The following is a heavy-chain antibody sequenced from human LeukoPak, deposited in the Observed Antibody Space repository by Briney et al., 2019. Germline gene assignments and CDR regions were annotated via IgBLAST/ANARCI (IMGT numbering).Heavy chain of an antibody. CDR3: AKDIGDGYKISGFDY. J-gene: IGHJ4*02. Sequence: PGGSLRLSCTVSGFTFDDYAMHWVRQAPGKGLEWVSGISWNSGSIGYADPVKGRFTISRDNAKNSLYLQMNSLRAEDTALYYCAKDIGDGYKISGFDYWGQGTLVTVSS. V-gene: IGHV3-9*01. CDR2: ISWNSGSI. CDR1: GFTFDDYA. D-gene: IGHD5-24*01.